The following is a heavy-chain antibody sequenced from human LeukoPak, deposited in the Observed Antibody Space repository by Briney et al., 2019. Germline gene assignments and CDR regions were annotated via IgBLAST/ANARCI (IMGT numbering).Heavy chain of an antibody. D-gene: IGHD5-24*01. CDR2: ISVSGGST. J-gene: IGHJ4*02. CDR3: AKSGYNRFDY. Sequence: GGSLRLSCVASGVTFDNYAMTWVRQAPGKGLEWVSGISVSGGSTYYADSVKGRFTISRDNSKNTVYLQMNSLRVEDTAVYYCAKSGYNRFDYWGQGTLVTVSS. V-gene: IGHV3-23*01. CDR1: GVTFDNYA.